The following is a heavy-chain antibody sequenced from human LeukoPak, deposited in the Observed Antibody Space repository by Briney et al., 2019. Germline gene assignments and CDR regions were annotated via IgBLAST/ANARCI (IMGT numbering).Heavy chain of an antibody. CDR2: INHSGST. CDR1: GGSFSGYY. J-gene: IGHJ3*02. Sequence: SETLSLTCAVYGGSFSGYYWSWIRQPPGKGLEWIGEINHSGSTNYNPSLKSRVTISVDTSKNQFSLKLSSVTAADTAVYYCARGKYYYGSGSCYTRRRWDAFDIWGQGTMVTVSS. D-gene: IGHD3-10*01. V-gene: IGHV4-34*01. CDR3: ARGKYYYGSGSCYTRRRWDAFDI.